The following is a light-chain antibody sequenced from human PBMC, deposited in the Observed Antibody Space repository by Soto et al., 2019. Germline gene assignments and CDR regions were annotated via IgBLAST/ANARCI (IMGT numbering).Light chain of an antibody. J-gene: IGLJ1*01. CDR3: RSYTTISTYV. Sequence: QSALTQPASVSGSPGQSITISCTGTSSDVGGYNYVSWYQQHPGKAPKLMIYDVRNRPSGVSNRFSGSKSVNTASLTISGLQAEDEADYYCRSYTTISTYVFGTGTRSPS. CDR1: SSDVGGYNY. V-gene: IGLV2-14*01. CDR2: DVR.